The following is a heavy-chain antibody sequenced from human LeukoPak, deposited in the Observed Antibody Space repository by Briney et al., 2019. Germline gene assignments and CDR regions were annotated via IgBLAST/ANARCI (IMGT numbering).Heavy chain of an antibody. Sequence: XLXLXXXASXXXFSSYAXSWVRQAPGKGLEWVSAISADASSTYSAHSVKGPITISRDTSKNTLFLQMNSLRAEDTAVYYCARGAYGHYDYLGQGTLVTVSS. D-gene: IGHD4-17*01. CDR3: ARGAYGHYDY. J-gene: IGHJ4*02. V-gene: IGHV3-23*01. CDR1: XXXFSSYA. CDR2: ISADASST.